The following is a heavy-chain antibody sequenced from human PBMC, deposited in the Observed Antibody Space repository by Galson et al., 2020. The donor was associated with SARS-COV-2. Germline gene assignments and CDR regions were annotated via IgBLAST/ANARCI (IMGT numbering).Heavy chain of an antibody. CDR3: AKDLGRDYGDYGAGAG. D-gene: IGHD4-17*01. J-gene: IGHJ4*02. V-gene: IGHV3-30*18. Sequence: GESLKISCAASGFTFSSYGMHWVRQAPGKGLEWVAVISYDGSNKYYADSVKGRFTISRDNSKNTLYLQMNSLRAEDTAVYYCAKDLGRDYGDYGAGAGWGQGTLVTVSS. CDR1: GFTFSSYG. CDR2: ISYDGSNK.